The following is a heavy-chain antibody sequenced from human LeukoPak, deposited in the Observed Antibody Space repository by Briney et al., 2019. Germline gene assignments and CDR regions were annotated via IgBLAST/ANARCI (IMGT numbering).Heavy chain of an antibody. CDR2: INPSGGST. CDR1: GYTFTSYG. V-gene: IGHV1-46*01. J-gene: IGHJ4*02. CDR3: ARAGPRDY. Sequence: GASVKVSCKASGYTFTSYGISWVRQAPGQGLEWMGIINPSGGSTSYAQKFQGRVTMTRGTSTSTVYMELSSLRSEDTAVYYCARAGPRDYWGQGTLVTVSS.